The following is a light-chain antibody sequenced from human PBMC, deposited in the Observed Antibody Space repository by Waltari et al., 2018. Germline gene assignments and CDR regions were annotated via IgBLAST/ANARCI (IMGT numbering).Light chain of an antibody. CDR1: QSVNIY. V-gene: IGKV3-20*01. Sequence: CRASQSVNIYLAGYQQKPGQAPRLLIYHTSTRAAGIPDRFSGSGSGTDFSLTISRLEPEDFAVYYCQHYLRLPATFGQGTTVEI. J-gene: IGKJ1*01. CDR3: QHYLRLPAT. CDR2: HTS.